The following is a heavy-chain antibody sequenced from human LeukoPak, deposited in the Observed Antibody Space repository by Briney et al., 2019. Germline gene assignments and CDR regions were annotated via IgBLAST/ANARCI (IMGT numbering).Heavy chain of an antibody. Sequence: GGSLRLSCAASGFTFSNHWVNWVRQAPGKGLEWVANIKQDGSEKYYVDSVKGRFTISRDNAKNSLYLQMNSLRAEDTAVYYCARGAVRYCSSSSCRMGYYGMDVWGQGTTVTVSS. V-gene: IGHV3-7*05. CDR2: IKQDGSEK. D-gene: IGHD2-2*01. CDR3: ARGAVRYCSSSSCRMGYYGMDV. CDR1: GFTFSNHW. J-gene: IGHJ6*02.